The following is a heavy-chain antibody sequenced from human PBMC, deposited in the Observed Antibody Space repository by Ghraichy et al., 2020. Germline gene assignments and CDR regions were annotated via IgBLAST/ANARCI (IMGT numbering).Heavy chain of an antibody. CDR3: ARDLGSGWYFDY. CDR1: GFTFSSYS. J-gene: IGHJ4*02. Sequence: GESLNISCAAAGFTFSSYSMSWVRQAPGKGLEWVANIKKDGSEKYYVDSVKGRFTISRDNAKNSLYLQMNSLRAEDTAVYYCARDLGSGWYFDYWGQGTLVTVSS. CDR2: IKKDGSEK. D-gene: IGHD6-19*01. V-gene: IGHV3-7*01.